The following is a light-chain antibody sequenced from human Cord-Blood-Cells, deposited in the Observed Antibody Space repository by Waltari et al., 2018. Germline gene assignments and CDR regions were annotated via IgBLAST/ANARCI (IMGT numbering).Light chain of an antibody. Sequence: QSALTQPASVSGSPGQSITISCTGTSSHVGGYNYVPWYQQHPGKAPKLMIYDVSKRPSGVSNRFSGSKSGNTASLTISGLQAEDVADYYCSSYTSSSTWVFGGGTKLTVL. J-gene: IGLJ3*02. V-gene: IGLV2-14*01. CDR2: DVS. CDR1: SSHVGGYNY. CDR3: SSYTSSSTWV.